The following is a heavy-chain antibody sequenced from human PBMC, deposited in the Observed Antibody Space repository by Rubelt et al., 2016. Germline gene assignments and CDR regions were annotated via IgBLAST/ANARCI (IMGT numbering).Heavy chain of an antibody. CDR1: GGSFSGYY. J-gene: IGHJ3*02. D-gene: IGHD2-21*02. V-gene: IGHV4-34*01. Sequence: ETLSLTCAVYGGSFSGYYWSWIRQPPGKGLEWIGEINHSGSTNYNPSLKSRVTISVDTSKNQFSLKLSSVTAADTAVYYCAIGGDYEPDAFDIWGQGTMVTVSS. CDR3: AIGGDYEPDAFDI. CDR2: INHSGST.